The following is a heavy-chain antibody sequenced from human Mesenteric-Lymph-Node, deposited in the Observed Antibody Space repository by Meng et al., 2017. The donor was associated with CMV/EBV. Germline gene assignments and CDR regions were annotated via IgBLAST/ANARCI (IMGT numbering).Heavy chain of an antibody. CDR2: IRYDGSNK. J-gene: IGHJ3*02. CDR1: GFTFSSYG. CDR3: AKDHEWELPGRGDAFDI. V-gene: IGHV3-30*02. Sequence: GGSLRLSCAASGFTFSSYGMHWVRQAPGKGLEWVAFIRYDGSNKYYADSVKGRFTISRDNSKNTLYLQMNSLRAEDTAVYYCAKDHEWELPGRGDAFDIWGQGTMVTVSS. D-gene: IGHD1-26*01.